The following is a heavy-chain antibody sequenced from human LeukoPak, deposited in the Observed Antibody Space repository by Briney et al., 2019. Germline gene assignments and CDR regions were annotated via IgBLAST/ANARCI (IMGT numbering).Heavy chain of an antibody. CDR2: IWYDGSNK. D-gene: IGHD6-19*01. CDR3: AKDHDIGVAVKEAIYYFDY. V-gene: IGHV3-33*06. J-gene: IGHJ4*02. Sequence: PGGSLRLSCAASGFTFSSYGMHWVRQAPGKGLEWVAVIWYDGSNKYYADSVKGRFTISRVNSKNTLYLQMNSLRAEDTAVYYCAKDHDIGVAVKEAIYYFDYWGQGTLVTVSS. CDR1: GFTFSSYG.